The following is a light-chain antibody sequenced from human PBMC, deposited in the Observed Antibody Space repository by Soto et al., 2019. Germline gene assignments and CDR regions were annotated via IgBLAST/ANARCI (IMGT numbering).Light chain of an antibody. Sequence: DIQVTLSPSSLSASVGDRVTITCRASQSITTFLNWYQQKPGNAPKLLIYAASSLQTGVPSRFSGSGSGTDFTLTISSLQREDFATYYCQQAYGAPPTFGQGTKVEIK. CDR3: QQAYGAPPT. J-gene: IGKJ1*01. CDR2: AAS. CDR1: QSITTF. V-gene: IGKV1-39*01.